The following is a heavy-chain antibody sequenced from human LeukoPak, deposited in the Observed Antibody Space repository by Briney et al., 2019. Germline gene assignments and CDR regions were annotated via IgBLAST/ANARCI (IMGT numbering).Heavy chain of an antibody. V-gene: IGHV3-30*04. J-gene: IGHJ4*02. CDR2: ISHDARTK. CDR3: ARPSPPGDGYNPPAH. D-gene: IGHD5-24*01. CDR1: GFNFDNFA. Sequence: GKSLTLSCVVSGFNFDNFAMHWVRQPLGKGLEWVAVISHDARTKYYADSMKGRITISRDNSKNTLFLQMNNLRTEDTAVYFCARPSPPGDGYNPPAHWGQGTLVTVSS.